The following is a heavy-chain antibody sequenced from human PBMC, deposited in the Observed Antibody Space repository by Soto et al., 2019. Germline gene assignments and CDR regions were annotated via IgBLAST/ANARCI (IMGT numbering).Heavy chain of an antibody. CDR3: ARLGMTTNYYYGMGP. V-gene: IGHV3-7*01. CDR2: IKQDGSEK. CDR1: GFTFSSYW. D-gene: IGHD3-16*01. Sequence: GGSLRLSCAASGFTFSSYWMSWVRQAPGKGLEWVANIKQDGSEKYYVDSVKGRFTISRDNAKNSLCLQMNSLRAEDTAVYYCARLGMTTNYYYGMGPCGQGSTVTVSS. J-gene: IGHJ6*02.